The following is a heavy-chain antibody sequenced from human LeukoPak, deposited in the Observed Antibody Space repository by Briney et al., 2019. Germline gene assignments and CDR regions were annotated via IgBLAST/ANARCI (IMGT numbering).Heavy chain of an antibody. J-gene: IGHJ1*01. Sequence: GGSLRLSCEGSGFTFSNYWMSWVRQAPGRGLEWVANIQQHGSETYYGDSAKGRFTISRDNAKNSLYLQMNSLRAEDTAVYYCATYSSSNGREFQYWGQGTLVTVSS. CDR3: ATYSSSNGREFQY. D-gene: IGHD2-2*01. V-gene: IGHV3-7*01. CDR1: GFTFSNYW. CDR2: IQQHGSET.